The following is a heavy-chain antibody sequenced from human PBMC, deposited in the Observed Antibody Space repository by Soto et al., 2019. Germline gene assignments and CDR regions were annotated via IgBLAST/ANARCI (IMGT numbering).Heavy chain of an antibody. D-gene: IGHD1-1*01. Sequence: EVQLLESGGGSVQPGGSLRLSCAASGFTFSSYAMHWVRRPPGQGLEWVSSISGSGGTAYYADSVKGRFSISRDSLVNTLYLQMNSLRAEDTAVYYCAKGRGQNWTVDYWGQGTLVTVSP. CDR3: AKGRGQNWTVDY. J-gene: IGHJ4*02. CDR2: ISGSGGTA. CDR1: GFTFSSYA. V-gene: IGHV3-23*01.